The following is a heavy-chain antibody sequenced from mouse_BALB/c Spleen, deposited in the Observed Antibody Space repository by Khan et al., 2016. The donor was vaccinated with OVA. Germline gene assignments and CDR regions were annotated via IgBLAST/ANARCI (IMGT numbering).Heavy chain of an antibody. CDR1: GFSLTDYG. Sequence: QVQLKESGPGLVAPSQSLSITCTVSGFSLTDYGVGWIRQPPGKGLEWLGVIWGGGTTYYNSVLKSRLSISKDNSKSQVFLKMNTLQTDDTAMYYCATLLWSHYYAMDYWGQGTSVTVSS. D-gene: IGHD1-1*02. CDR2: IWGGGTT. V-gene: IGHV2-6-5*01. CDR3: ATLLWSHYYAMDY. J-gene: IGHJ4*01.